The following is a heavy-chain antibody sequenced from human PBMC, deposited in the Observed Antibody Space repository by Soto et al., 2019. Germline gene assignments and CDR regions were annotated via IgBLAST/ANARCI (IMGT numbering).Heavy chain of an antibody. CDR2: ISAHNGNT. CDR3: ARGRYGDY. V-gene: IGHV1-18*01. CDR1: GYAFTTYG. J-gene: IGHJ4*02. D-gene: IGHD1-1*01. Sequence: QVHLVQSGAEVKKPGASVKVSCQGSGYAFTTYGITWVRQAPGQGLEWMGWISAHNGNTNYAQKLQGRVTVTRDTSTSKVYMELRSLRYDDTAVYYWARGRYGDYWGQGALVTVSS.